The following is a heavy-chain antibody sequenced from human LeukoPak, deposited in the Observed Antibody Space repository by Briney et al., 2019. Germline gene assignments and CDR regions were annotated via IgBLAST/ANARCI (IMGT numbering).Heavy chain of an antibody. CDR3: AKGSYYDSSGSFYFDY. CDR1: GFTISSYA. V-gene: IGHV3-23*01. CDR2: ISGSGDNT. J-gene: IGHJ4*02. D-gene: IGHD3-22*01. Sequence: GGSLRLSCAASGFTISSYAMGWVRQAQGKGLEWVSGISGSGDNTYYADSVKGRFTISRDNSKNTLYVQVNSLGTEDTAAYYCAKGSYYDSSGSFYFDYWGQGTLVTVSS.